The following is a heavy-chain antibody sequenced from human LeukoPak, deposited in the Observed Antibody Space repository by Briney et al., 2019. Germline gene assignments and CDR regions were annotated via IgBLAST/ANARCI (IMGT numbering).Heavy chain of an antibody. J-gene: IGHJ4*02. V-gene: IGHV4-4*02. CDR3: ARAGSGSYYPYYFDY. CDR2: IYHSGST. Sequence: SETLPLTCAVSGGSISSSNWWRWVRQPPGKGLEWIGEIYHSGSTNYDPSLKSRVTISVDKSKNQFSLKLSSVTAADTAVYYCARAGSGSYYPYYFDYWGQGTLVTVSS. CDR1: GGSISSSNW. D-gene: IGHD3-10*01.